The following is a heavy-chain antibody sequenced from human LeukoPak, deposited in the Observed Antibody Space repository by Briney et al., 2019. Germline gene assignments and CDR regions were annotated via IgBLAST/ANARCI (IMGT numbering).Heavy chain of an antibody. CDR3: ARPYSTGIRDAYDM. J-gene: IGHJ3*02. CDR2: IYPGDSDA. D-gene: IGHD2/OR15-2a*01. Sequence: GESLVTSCTASGYSFTNYWIAWVRQMPGAGLEWMGTIYPGDSDARYSPAFQGQFTLSVVRSTTTAYLQWPSLKASDTAMYYCARPYSTGIRDAYDMWGQEPMVTVSS. V-gene: IGHV5-51*01. CDR1: GYSFTNYW.